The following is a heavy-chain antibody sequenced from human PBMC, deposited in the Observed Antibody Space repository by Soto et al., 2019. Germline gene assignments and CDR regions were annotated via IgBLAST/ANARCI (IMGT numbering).Heavy chain of an antibody. J-gene: IGHJ4*02. Sequence: GGSLRLSCAASGFTFSSYAMHWVRQAPGKGLEYVSAISSNGGSTYYANSVKGRFTISRDNSKNTLYLQMGSLRAEDMAVYYCARTTLGSGGSIELDYWGQGTLVTVSS. CDR1: GFTFSSYA. CDR2: ISSNGGST. D-gene: IGHD2-15*01. V-gene: IGHV3-64*01. CDR3: ARTTLGSGGSIELDY.